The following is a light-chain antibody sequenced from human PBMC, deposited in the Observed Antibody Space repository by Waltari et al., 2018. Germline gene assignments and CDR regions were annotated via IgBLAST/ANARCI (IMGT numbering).Light chain of an antibody. CDR3: QAWDRSIVI. CDR1: ELGDKY. CDR2: QEN. V-gene: IGLV3-1*01. J-gene: IGLJ2*01. Sequence: SYDLTQPPSVSVSPGQTASITCSGDELGDKYASWYQQKPGQSPVLVLYQENQRPSGIPERFSGSNAENTATLTISGTQPMDEGDYFCQAWDRSIVIFGGGTKLTVL.